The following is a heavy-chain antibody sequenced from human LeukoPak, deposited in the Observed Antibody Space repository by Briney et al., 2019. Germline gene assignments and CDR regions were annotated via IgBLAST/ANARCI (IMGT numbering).Heavy chain of an antibody. Sequence: SETLSLTCAVYGGSFSGYYWSWIRQPPGKGLEWIGEINHSGSTNYNPSLKSRVTISVDTSKNQFSLKLNSVTAADTAMYYCVRDGARQLWGQGILVTVSS. J-gene: IGHJ4*02. CDR2: INHSGST. CDR1: GGSFSGYY. V-gene: IGHV4-34*01. CDR3: VRDGARQL. D-gene: IGHD1-1*01.